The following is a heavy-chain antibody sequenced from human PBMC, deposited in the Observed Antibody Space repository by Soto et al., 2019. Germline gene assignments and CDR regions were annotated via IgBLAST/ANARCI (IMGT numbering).Heavy chain of an antibody. V-gene: IGHV4-59*01. CDR1: SGSISRSF. D-gene: IGHD5-18*01. CDR2: IYYSGST. Sequence: HSETLSLTCAVSSGSISRSFWSWIRQPPGKGLEWIGYIYYSGSTNYNPSLKSRVTISVDTSKNQFSLKLSSVTAADTAVYYCARGRIQLWYPFDYWGQGTLVTVSS. J-gene: IGHJ4*02. CDR3: ARGRIQLWYPFDY.